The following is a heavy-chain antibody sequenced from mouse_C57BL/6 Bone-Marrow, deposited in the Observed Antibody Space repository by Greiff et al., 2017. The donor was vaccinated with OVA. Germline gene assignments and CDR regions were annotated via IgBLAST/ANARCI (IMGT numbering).Heavy chain of an antibody. CDR3: ARHSNYAAMDY. V-gene: IGHV5-17*01. Sequence: EVKVVESGGGLVKPGGSLKLSCAASGFTFSDYGMHWVRQAPEKGLEWVAYISSGSSTIYYADTVKGRFTISRDNAKNTLFLQMTSLRSEDTAMYYCARHSNYAAMDYWGQGTSVTVSS. CDR1: GFTFSDYG. J-gene: IGHJ4*01. CDR2: ISSGSSTI. D-gene: IGHD2-5*01.